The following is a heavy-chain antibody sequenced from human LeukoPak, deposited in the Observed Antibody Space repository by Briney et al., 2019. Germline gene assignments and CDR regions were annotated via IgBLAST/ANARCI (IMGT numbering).Heavy chain of an antibody. CDR3: AKDRTPSRNYYFDY. J-gene: IGHJ4*02. D-gene: IGHD1-14*01. CDR1: GFTFSSYA. Sequence: GGSLRLSCAASGFTFSSYAMHWVRQAPGKGLEWVAVISYDGSNKYYADSVKGRFTISRDNSKNTLYLQMNSLRAEDTAVYYCAKDRTPSRNYYFDYWGQGTLVTVSS. CDR2: ISYDGSNK. V-gene: IGHV3-30-3*01.